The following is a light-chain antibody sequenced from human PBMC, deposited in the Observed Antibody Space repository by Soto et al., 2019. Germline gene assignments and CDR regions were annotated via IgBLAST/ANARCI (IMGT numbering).Light chain of an antibody. CDR1: QSVRSN. J-gene: IGKJ1*01. CDR2: GAS. Sequence: EIVMTQSPATLSVSPGERATLSCRASQSVRSNLAWYQQKPGQAPRLLMYGASTRATGIPARFSGSGSGTEFTLTFSSLQSEDFAAYYCQQYDNWPETFGKGTKVDIK. CDR3: QQYDNWPET. V-gene: IGKV3-15*01.